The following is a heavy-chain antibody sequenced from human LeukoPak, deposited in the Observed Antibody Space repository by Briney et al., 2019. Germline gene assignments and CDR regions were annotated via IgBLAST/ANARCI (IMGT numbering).Heavy chain of an antibody. Sequence: GGSLRLSCAASGSTFSSYSMNWVRQAPGKGLEWVSYISSSSSTIYYADSVKGRFTISRDNAKNSLYLQMNSLRAEDTAVYYCARELAAAGTGYYFDYWGQGTLVTVSS. J-gene: IGHJ4*02. CDR2: ISSSSSTI. V-gene: IGHV3-48*04. CDR1: GSTFSSYS. D-gene: IGHD6-13*01. CDR3: ARELAAAGTGYYFDY.